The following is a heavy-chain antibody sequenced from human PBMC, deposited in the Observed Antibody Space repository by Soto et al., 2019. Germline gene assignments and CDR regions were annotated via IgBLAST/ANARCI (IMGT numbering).Heavy chain of an antibody. J-gene: IGHJ5*02. CDR3: ARYLGSSTSINWFDP. Sequence: SVKVSCKASGGTFSSYAISWVRQAPGQGLEWMGGIIPIFGTANYAQKFQGRVTITADESTSTAYMELSSLRSEDTAVYYCARYLGSSTSINWFDPCAQRTMVTVSS. CDR2: IIPIFGTA. D-gene: IGHD2-2*01. CDR1: GGTFSSYA. V-gene: IGHV1-69*13.